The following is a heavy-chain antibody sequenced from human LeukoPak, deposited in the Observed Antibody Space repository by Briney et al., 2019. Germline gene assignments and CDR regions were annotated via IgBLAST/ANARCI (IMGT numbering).Heavy chain of an antibody. CDR1: GFTFSDYH. V-gene: IGHV3-23*01. D-gene: IGHD6-6*01. CDR2: ISGSGGST. J-gene: IGHJ4*02. CDR3: ATQTASIAARYFDY. Sequence: PGGSLRLSCAASGFTFSDYHMSWIRQAPGKGLEWVSAISGSGGSTYYPDSVKGRFTIFRDNSENTLYLEMNSLRGEDTAVYYCATQTASIAARYFDYWGQGTLVTVP.